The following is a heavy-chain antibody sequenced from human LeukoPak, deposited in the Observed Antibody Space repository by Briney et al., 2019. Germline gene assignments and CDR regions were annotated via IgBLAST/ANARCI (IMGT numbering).Heavy chain of an antibody. J-gene: IGHJ4*02. CDR1: GGSFSGYY. CDR3: ARGLVYYDSSGYYLY. V-gene: IGHV4-34*01. D-gene: IGHD3-22*01. Sequence: SETLSLTCAVYGGSFSGYYWSWIRQPPGKGLEWIGEINHSGSTNYNPSLKSRVTISVDTSKNQFSLKLSSVTAADTAVYYCARGLVYYDSSGYYLYWGQGTLVTVSS. CDR2: INHSGST.